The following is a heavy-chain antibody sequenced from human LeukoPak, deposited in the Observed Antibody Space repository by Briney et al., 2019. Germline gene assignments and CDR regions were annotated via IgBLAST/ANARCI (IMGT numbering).Heavy chain of an antibody. CDR2: IYASGTT. V-gene: IGHV4-4*07. J-gene: IGHJ4*02. CDR1: GDSISSYY. D-gene: IGHD2-21*02. Sequence: SETLSLTCTVSGDSISSYYWSWIRQPAGKGREWIGRIYASGTTNYNPSLKSRVTMSVDTSKNEFSLNLISVTAADTAVFYCARQGMGDHRVFDYWGQGTLVTVSS. CDR3: ARQGMGDHRVFDY.